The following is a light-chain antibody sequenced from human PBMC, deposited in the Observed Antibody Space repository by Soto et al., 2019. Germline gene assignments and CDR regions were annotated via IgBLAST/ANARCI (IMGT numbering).Light chain of an antibody. CDR3: QQFVMSPPGYT. CDR2: GAS. Sequence: EIVLTQSPGTLSLSPGERATLSCRASQSVSGTYLAWYQHRSGQAPRLLIYGASNRATGIPDRFSGYGSGTDFTLTVSRLEPVDSAVYYCQQFVMSPPGYTFGQGTKLEIK. CDR1: QSVSGTY. V-gene: IGKV3-20*01. J-gene: IGKJ2*01.